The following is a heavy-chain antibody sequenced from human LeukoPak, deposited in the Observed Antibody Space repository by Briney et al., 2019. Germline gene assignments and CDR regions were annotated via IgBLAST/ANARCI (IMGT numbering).Heavy chain of an antibody. CDR2: IYYSGST. CDR1: GGSISSSNYY. Sequence: SETLSLTCTVSGGSISSSNYYWGWIRQPPGKGLEWIGSIYYSGSTYYNPSLKSRVTISVDTSKNQFSLKLSSVTAADTAVYYCARDQVVVVPAATYYYYYYMDVWGKGTTVTVSS. D-gene: IGHD2-2*01. J-gene: IGHJ6*03. V-gene: IGHV4-39*07. CDR3: ARDQVVVVPAATYYYYYYMDV.